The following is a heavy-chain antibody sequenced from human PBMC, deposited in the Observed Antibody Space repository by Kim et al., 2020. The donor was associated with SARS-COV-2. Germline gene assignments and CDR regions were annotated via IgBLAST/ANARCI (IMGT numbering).Heavy chain of an antibody. CDR1: GFTFSSYW. CDR2: IKQDGSEK. Sequence: GGSLRLSCAASGFTFSSYWMSWVRQAPGKGLEWVANIKQDGSEKYYVDSVKGRFTISRDNAKNSLYLQMNSLRAEDTAVYYCAREGYCSSTSCYTLNWGQGTLVTVSS. V-gene: IGHV3-7*03. CDR3: AREGYCSSTSCYTLN. J-gene: IGHJ4*02. D-gene: IGHD2-2*02.